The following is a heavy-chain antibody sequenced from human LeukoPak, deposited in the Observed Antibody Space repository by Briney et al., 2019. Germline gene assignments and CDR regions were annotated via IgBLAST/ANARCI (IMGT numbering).Heavy chain of an antibody. Sequence: SETLSLTCTVSGGSISSSSYYWGWIRQPPGKGLEWIGSMYYSGSTYYNPSLKSRITISVDTSKNQFSLKLSSVTAADTAVYYCAGQCSGGTGGFDYWGQGTLVTVSS. D-gene: IGHD2-15*01. J-gene: IGHJ4*02. CDR1: GGSISSSSYY. CDR3: AGQCSGGTGGFDY. CDR2: MYYSGST. V-gene: IGHV4-39*01.